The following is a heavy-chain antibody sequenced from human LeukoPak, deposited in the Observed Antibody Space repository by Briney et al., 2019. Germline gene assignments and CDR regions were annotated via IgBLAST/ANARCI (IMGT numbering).Heavy chain of an antibody. V-gene: IGHV4-59*01. CDR1: GDSISSYY. Sequence: QSSETLSLTCTVSGDSISSYYWSWIRQPPGKGLEWIGYIYYSGSTNYNPSLKSRVTISVDTSKNQFSMKLSSVTAADTAVYYCARGGWELVPAAPLGYYYYYMDVWGKGTTVTISS. CDR2: IYYSGST. CDR3: ARGGWELVPAAPLGYYYYYMDV. J-gene: IGHJ6*03. D-gene: IGHD2-2*01.